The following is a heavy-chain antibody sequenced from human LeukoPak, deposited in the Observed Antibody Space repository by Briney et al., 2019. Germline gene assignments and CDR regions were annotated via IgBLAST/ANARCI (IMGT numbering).Heavy chain of an antibody. CDR2: IKQDGSEK. J-gene: IGHJ5*02. V-gene: IGHV3-7*03. CDR3: AKTGYCSSTSCYFEDAYNWFDP. CDR1: GFTFSSYW. Sequence: GGSLRLSCAASGFTFSSYWMSWVRQAPGKGLEWVANIKQDGSEKYYVDSVKGRFTTSRDNAKNSLYLQMNSLRAEDTAVYYCAKTGYCSSTSCYFEDAYNWFDPWGQGTLVTVSS. D-gene: IGHD2-2*03.